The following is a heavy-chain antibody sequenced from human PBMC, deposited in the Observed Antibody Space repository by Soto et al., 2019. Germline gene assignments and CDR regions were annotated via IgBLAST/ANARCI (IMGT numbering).Heavy chain of an antibody. CDR3: AKDVDLAVAGTGYYYYGMDV. V-gene: IGHV1-8*01. Sequence: ASVKVSCKASGYTFTSYDINWVRQATGQGLEWMGWMNPNSGNTGYAQKFQGRVTMTRNTSISTAYMELSSLRAEDTAVYYCAKDVDLAVAGTGYYYYGMDVWGQGTTVTVSS. D-gene: IGHD6-19*01. CDR2: MNPNSGNT. CDR1: GYTFTSYD. J-gene: IGHJ6*02.